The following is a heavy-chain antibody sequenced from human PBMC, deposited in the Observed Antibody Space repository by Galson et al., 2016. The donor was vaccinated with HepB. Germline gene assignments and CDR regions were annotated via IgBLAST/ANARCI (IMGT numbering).Heavy chain of an antibody. CDR3: ARRGGGGYNYCPAWD. CDR1: GYSFTNFW. D-gene: IGHD5-18*01. Sequence: QSGAEVTKPGESLKISCKGSGYSFTNFWIGWVRQMPGKGLEWMGIIYPGDSDIRYSPSFQGQVTISVDKPTTTAYLQWSSLKASDTAMYYCARRGGGGYNYCPAWDWGQGTLVTVSS. J-gene: IGHJ4*02. V-gene: IGHV5-51*01. CDR2: IYPGDSDI.